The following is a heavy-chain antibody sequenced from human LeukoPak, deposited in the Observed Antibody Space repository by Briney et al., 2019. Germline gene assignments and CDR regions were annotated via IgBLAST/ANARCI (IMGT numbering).Heavy chain of an antibody. CDR1: GFTLSDYY. CDR2: ISSSGSTI. V-gene: IGHV3-11*01. CDR3: ARVPAPGYSSGWNQNYYYYYGMDV. J-gene: IGHJ6*02. D-gene: IGHD6-19*01. Sequence: GGSLRLSCAASGFTLSDYYMSWIRQAPGKGLEWVSYISSSGSTIYYADSVKGRFTISRDNAKNSLYLQMNSLRAEDTAVYYCARVPAPGYSSGWNQNYYYYYGMDVWGQGTTVTVSS.